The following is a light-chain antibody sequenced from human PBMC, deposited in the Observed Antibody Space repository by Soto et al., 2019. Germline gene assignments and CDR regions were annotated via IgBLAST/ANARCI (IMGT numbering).Light chain of an antibody. CDR1: QSVSSGY. CDR3: QQYGSSPFT. J-gene: IGKJ2*01. V-gene: IGKV3D-20*01. Sequence: EIVLTQSPATLSLSPGERATLACGASQSVSSGYLAWYQQKPGLAPRLLIYDASSRATGIPDRFSGSGSGTDFTLTISRLEPEDFAVYYCQQYGSSPFTFGQGTKLEIQ. CDR2: DAS.